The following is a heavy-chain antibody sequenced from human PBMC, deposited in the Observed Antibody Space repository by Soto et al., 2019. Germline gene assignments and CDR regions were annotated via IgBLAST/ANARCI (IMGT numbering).Heavy chain of an antibody. CDR3: ARGSGYYDSSGYYYLHDAFDI. CDR1: GGSISSGGYS. CDR2: IYHSGST. V-gene: IGHV4-30-2*01. Sequence: QLQLQESGSGLVKPSQTLSLTCAVSGGSISSGGYSWSWIRQPPGKGLEWIGYIYHSGSTYYNPSLKSRVTISVDRSKNQFSLKLSSVTAADTAVYYCARGSGYYDSSGYYYLHDAFDIWGQGTMVTVSS. J-gene: IGHJ3*02. D-gene: IGHD3-22*01.